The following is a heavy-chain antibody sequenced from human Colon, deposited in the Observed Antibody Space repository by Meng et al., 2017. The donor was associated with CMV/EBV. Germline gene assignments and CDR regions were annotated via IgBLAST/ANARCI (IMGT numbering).Heavy chain of an antibody. CDR2: INPNSGGT. CDR3: ARSDYGGKRGMDV. CDR1: GYTFTGYY. Sequence: ASVKVSCKASGYTFTGYYIHWVRQAPGQGLEWMGWINPNSGGTNYAQKFQCRVTMTRDTSISTAYMELSRLRSDDTAVYYCARSDYGGKRGMDVWGQGTTVTVSS. V-gene: IGHV1-2*02. J-gene: IGHJ6*02. D-gene: IGHD4-23*01.